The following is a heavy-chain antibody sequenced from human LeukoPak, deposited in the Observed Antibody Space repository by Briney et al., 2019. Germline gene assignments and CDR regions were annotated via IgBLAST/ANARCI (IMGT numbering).Heavy chain of an antibody. D-gene: IGHD2-21*02. V-gene: IGHV1-69*13. CDR2: IIPIFGTA. CDR3: ARPNCGGDCYSDRGAFDI. Sequence: SVKVSCKASVGTFSRYAITWVRQAPGQGLEWMGGIIPIFGTANYAQKFQGRVTITADESTSTVYMELSSLRSEDTAVYYCARPNCGGDCYSDRGAFDIWGQGTMVTASS. CDR1: VGTFSRYA. J-gene: IGHJ3*02.